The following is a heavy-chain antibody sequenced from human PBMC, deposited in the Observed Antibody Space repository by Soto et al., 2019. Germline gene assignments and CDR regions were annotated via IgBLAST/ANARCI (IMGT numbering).Heavy chain of an antibody. CDR3: AKEGHSGDYAGKNCFDS. D-gene: IGHD4-17*01. Sequence: EVQLVESGGGLVQPGGSLRLSCAASGFTFFAYWIHWVRQVPGKGLVWVSRINSDGSHTSYADSVRGRFTISRDNSKNTVYLKMNSLTAEDTAVYNCAKEGHSGDYAGKNCFDSRGQGSLVPVSS. J-gene: IGHJ5*01. CDR2: INSDGSHT. V-gene: IGHV3-74*01. CDR1: GFTFFAYW.